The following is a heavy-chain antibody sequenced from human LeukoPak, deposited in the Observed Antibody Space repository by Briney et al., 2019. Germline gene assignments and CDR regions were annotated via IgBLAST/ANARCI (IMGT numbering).Heavy chain of an antibody. D-gene: IGHD3-10*01. Sequence: GGSLRLSCAASGFTFSSYGMHWVRQAPGKGLVWVSRINTDGSITNYADSVKGRFSISRDNAKNTLYLQMSSLRAEDTAVYYCARDRGPRTGFMVREAYDYWGQGTLVTVSP. CDR3: ARDRGPRTGFMVREAYDY. V-gene: IGHV3-74*01. CDR1: GFTFSSYG. CDR2: INTDGSIT. J-gene: IGHJ4*02.